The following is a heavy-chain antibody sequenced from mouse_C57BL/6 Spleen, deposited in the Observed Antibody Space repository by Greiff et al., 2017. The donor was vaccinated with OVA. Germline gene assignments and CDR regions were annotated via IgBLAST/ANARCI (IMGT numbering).Heavy chain of an antibody. V-gene: IGHV1-4*01. Sequence: VKLMESGAELARPGASVKMSCKASGYTFTSYTMHWVKQRPGQGLEWIGYINPSSGYTKYNQKFKDKATLTADKSSSTAYMQLSSLTSEDSAGYYCARETSSGFAYWGQGTLVTVSA. CDR1: GYTFTSYT. J-gene: IGHJ3*01. CDR3: ARETSSGFAY. CDR2: INPSSGYT.